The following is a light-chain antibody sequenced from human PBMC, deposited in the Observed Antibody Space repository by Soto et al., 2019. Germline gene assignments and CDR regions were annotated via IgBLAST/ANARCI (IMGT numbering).Light chain of an antibody. CDR1: QSISSY. J-gene: IGKJ1*01. CDR2: AAY. CDR3: QQSYSTLWT. Sequence: DIQMTQSPSSLSAPVGDRVTITCRASQSISSYLNWYQQKPGKAPKLLIYAAYSLQSGVQSRFSGSGSGTDFTLTIRSLQPEDFATYYCQQSYSTLWTFGQGTKVDIK. V-gene: IGKV1-39*01.